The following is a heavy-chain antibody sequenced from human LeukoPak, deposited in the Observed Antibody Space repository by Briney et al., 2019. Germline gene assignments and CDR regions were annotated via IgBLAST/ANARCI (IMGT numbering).Heavy chain of an antibody. D-gene: IGHD6-13*01. Sequence: SEPLSLTCAVYGGSFSGYYWSWIRQPPRKGLEWIGEINHSGCTNHNPSLKSRVTISVDTSKNQFSLKLSSVTAADPAVYSCARDRANNDIEAAGTSDYWGQGTLVTVSS. V-gene: IGHV4-34*01. CDR1: GGSFSGYY. CDR2: INHSGCT. J-gene: IGHJ4*02. CDR3: ARDRANNDIEAAGTSDY.